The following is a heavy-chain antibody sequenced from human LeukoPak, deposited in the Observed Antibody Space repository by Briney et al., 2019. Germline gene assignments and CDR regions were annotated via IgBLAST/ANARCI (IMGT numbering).Heavy chain of an antibody. J-gene: IGHJ4*02. Sequence: SETLSLTCTVSGGSISSYYWSWIREPAGKGLEWIGRIYTSGSTNYNPSLKSRVTMSVDTSKSQFSLKLSSVTAADTAVYYCARVVAGTISLDYWDQGTLVTVSS. D-gene: IGHD6-19*01. V-gene: IGHV4-4*07. CDR2: IYTSGST. CDR3: ARVVAGTISLDY. CDR1: GGSISSYY.